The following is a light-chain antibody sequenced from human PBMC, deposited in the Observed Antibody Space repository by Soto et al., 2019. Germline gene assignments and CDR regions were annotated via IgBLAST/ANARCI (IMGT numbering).Light chain of an antibody. V-gene: IGLV2-14*01. Sequence: QSVLTQPASVSGSPGQSITISCTGTSSDVGGYDYVSWYQQHPGQAPKVMIYEVNNRPSGVSNRFSGSKSGNTASLTISGLQAEVEADYYCSSYTTSSTLVFGGGTKVTVL. CDR2: EVN. CDR3: SSYTTSSTLV. CDR1: SSDVGGYDY. J-gene: IGLJ3*02.